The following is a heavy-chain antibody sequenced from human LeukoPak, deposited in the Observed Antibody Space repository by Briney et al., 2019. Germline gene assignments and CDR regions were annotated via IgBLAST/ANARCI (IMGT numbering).Heavy chain of an antibody. J-gene: IGHJ4*02. V-gene: IGHV3-15*01. D-gene: IGHD5-12*01. CDR2: IKSKTGGVTT. CDR3: TRIRGCSAYDFNY. Sequence: GGSLRLSCVASGFTFDKAWMSWVRQSPGKGLEWVGRIKSKTGGVTTDYAAPVKGRFTISRDDSKNTLFLQMNSLKAEDTAVYYCTRIRGCSAYDFNYWGQGTLVTASS. CDR1: GFTFDKAW.